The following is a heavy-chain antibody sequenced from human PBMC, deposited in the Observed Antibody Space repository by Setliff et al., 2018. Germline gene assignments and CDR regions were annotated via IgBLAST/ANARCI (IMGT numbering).Heavy chain of an antibody. D-gene: IGHD3-10*01. CDR1: DGSISSDY. Sequence: SETLSLTCNVSDGSISSDYWAWIRQPPGKALEWIGYFYHSASSNYNPSLKGRVTMSADTSKKQLYLSLTSVSVADTAMYYCARSHYYASGNSHYYYMDVWGQGTLVTVSS. V-gene: IGHV4-59*08. J-gene: IGHJ4*02. CDR2: FYHSASS. CDR3: ARSHYYASGNSHYYYMDV.